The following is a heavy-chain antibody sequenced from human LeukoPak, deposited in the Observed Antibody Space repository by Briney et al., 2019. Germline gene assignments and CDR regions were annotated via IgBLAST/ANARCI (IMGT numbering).Heavy chain of an antibody. CDR3: ARGLPIRESYFDY. CDR2: INHSGST. D-gene: IGHD3-10*01. Sequence: SETLSLTCTVSGGSISNYYWSWIRQPPGKGLEWIGEINHSGSTNYNPSLKSRATISVDTSKNQFSLKLSSVTAADTAVYYCARGLPIRESYFDYWGQGTLVTVSS. CDR1: GGSISNYY. V-gene: IGHV4-34*01. J-gene: IGHJ4*02.